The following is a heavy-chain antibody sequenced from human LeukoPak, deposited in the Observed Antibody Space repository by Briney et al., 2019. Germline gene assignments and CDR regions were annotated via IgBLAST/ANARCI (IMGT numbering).Heavy chain of an antibody. D-gene: IGHD3-22*01. J-gene: IGHJ3*01. Sequence: PGGSLRLSCAPSGFTFSRYWMSWVRQAPGKGLEWVANIKEDGSEKYYVDSVKGRFTISRDNAKKSLYLQMNSLRAEDTAVYYCARDQVLAMIGVLQGAFDLWGQGTMVTVSS. CDR1: GFTFSRYW. CDR3: ARDQVLAMIGVLQGAFDL. V-gene: IGHV3-7*01. CDR2: IKEDGSEK.